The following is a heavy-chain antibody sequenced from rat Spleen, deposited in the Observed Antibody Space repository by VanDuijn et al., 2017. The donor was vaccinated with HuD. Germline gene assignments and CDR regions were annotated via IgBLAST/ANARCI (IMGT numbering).Heavy chain of an antibody. J-gene: IGHJ2*01. CDR2: ISPSGGST. Sequence: EVQLVESGGGLVQPGRSLKLSCVASGFTFKNYWMYWVRQAPGKGLEWVSSISPSGGSTYYRDSVKGRFTISRDNAKSTLYLQMDSLRSEDTATYYCARHNTYYGYYYFDYWGQGVMVTVSS. D-gene: IGHD1-9*01. V-gene: IGHV5-31*01. CDR1: GFTFKNYW. CDR3: ARHNTYYGYYYFDY.